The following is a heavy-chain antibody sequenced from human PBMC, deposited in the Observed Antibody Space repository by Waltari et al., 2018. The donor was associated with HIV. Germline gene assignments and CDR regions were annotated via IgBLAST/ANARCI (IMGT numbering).Heavy chain of an antibody. J-gene: IGHJ5*02. CDR1: GGSILPSDYF. Sequence: QLQLQESGPGLVKPSETLSLTCAVSGGSILPSDYFWAWVRPPPGKDLEWIGTIYYTGTTNYNPSLKSRVTISVDTSNNQFSLRLNSVTAADTAVYYCARQRYSSGSYRGYFDPWGQGTLVSVSS. CDR2: IYYTGTT. CDR3: ARQRYSSGSYRGYFDP. D-gene: IGHD3-10*01. V-gene: IGHV4-39*01.